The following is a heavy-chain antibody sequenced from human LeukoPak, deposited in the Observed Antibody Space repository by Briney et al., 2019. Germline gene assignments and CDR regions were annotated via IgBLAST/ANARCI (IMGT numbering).Heavy chain of an antibody. Sequence: GGSLRLSCAASGFTFSSYSMNWVRQAPGKGLEWVSSISSSSSYIYYADSVKGRFTISRDNAKKSLYLQMNSLRAEETAVYYCARTGGVVQTEDAFDIWGQGTMVTVSS. J-gene: IGHJ3*02. CDR1: GFTFSSYS. CDR3: ARTGGVVQTEDAFDI. V-gene: IGHV3-21*01. CDR2: ISSSSSYI. D-gene: IGHD2-2*01.